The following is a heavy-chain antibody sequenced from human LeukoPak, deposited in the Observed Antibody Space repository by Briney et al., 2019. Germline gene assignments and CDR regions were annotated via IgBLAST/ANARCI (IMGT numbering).Heavy chain of an antibody. Sequence: GASVKVSCKASGYTFTSYGISWVRQAPGQGLEWMGWISAYNGNTNYAQKLQGRVTMTTDTSTSTAYMELRSLRSDDTAVYYCARVLRGVGYYDSSGYYYGDAFDIWGQGTMVTVSS. CDR1: GYTFTSYG. CDR3: ARVLRGVGYYDSSGYYYGDAFDI. J-gene: IGHJ3*02. V-gene: IGHV1-18*01. D-gene: IGHD3-22*01. CDR2: ISAYNGNT.